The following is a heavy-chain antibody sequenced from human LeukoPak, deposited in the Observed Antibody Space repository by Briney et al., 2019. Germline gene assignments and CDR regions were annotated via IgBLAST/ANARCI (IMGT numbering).Heavy chain of an antibody. CDR3: ARDMRPVLGIPFAFDI. CDR2: ISYDGSNK. CDR1: GFTFSSYA. J-gene: IGHJ3*02. V-gene: IGHV3-30-3*01. D-gene: IGHD2-8*02. Sequence: GGSLRLSCAASGFTFSSYAMHWVRQAPGKGLEWVAVISYDGSNKYYADSVKGRFTISRDNSKNTLYLQMNSLRAEDTAVYYCARDMRPVLGIPFAFDIWGQGTMVTVS.